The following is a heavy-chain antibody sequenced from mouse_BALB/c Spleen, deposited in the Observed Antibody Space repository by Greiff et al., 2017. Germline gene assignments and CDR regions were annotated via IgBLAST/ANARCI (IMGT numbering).Heavy chain of an antibody. CDR1: GFTFSSYA. CDR3: ARGRGNYYGSDFDY. D-gene: IGHD1-1*01. CDR2: ISSGGSYT. V-gene: IGHV5-9-1*01. J-gene: IGHJ2*01. Sequence: EVMLVESGGGLVKPGGSLKLSCAASGFTFSSYAMSWVRQTPEKRLEWVATISSGGSYTYYPDSVKGRFTISRDNAKNTLYLQMSSLRSEDTAMYYCARGRGNYYGSDFDYWGQGTTLTVSS.